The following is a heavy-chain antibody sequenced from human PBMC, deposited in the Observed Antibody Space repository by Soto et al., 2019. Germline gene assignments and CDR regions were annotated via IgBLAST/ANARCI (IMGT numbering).Heavy chain of an antibody. CDR1: GFTFSSYA. D-gene: IGHD6-19*01. Sequence: GGSLRLSCAASGFTFSSYAMHWVRQAPGKGLEWVAVISYDGSNKYYADSVKGRFTISRDNSKNTLYLQMNSRRAEDTAVYYCARGRGRAVARTAFDSWGQGTMVTVSS. J-gene: IGHJ3*02. CDR2: ISYDGSNK. CDR3: ARGRGRAVARTAFDS. V-gene: IGHV3-30-3*01.